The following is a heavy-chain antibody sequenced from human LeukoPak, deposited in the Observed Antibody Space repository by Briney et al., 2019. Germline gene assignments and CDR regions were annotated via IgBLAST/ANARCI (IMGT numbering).Heavy chain of an antibody. Sequence: PGGSLRLSCAASGFTFSSYAMSWVRQAPGKGLEWVSVISGSGGGASYADSVKGRFTISRDNSKNTLYLQMNSLRAEDTAVYYCAKVSKGGSTRWFDPWGQGTLVTVSS. CDR3: AKVSKGGSTRWFDP. D-gene: IGHD2/OR15-2a*01. CDR2: ISGSGGGA. J-gene: IGHJ5*02. CDR1: GFTFSSYA. V-gene: IGHV3-23*01.